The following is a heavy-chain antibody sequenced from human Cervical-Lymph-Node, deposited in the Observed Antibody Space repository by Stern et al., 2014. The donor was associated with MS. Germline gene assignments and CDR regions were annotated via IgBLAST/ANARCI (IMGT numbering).Heavy chain of an antibody. CDR3: AIGPITGTPSVY. Sequence: VQLLESGGGLVKPGGSLRLSCVASGFTFSDYYMSWIRQAPGKGLEWVSYIIDSGSDLYYADSVKGRFTISRDNARNSLQVQMNSMRAEDTAVYYCAIGPITGTPSVYWGQGTLVTVSS. J-gene: IGHJ4*02. D-gene: IGHD1-20*01. CDR2: IIDSGSDL. V-gene: IGHV3-11*01. CDR1: GFTFSDYY.